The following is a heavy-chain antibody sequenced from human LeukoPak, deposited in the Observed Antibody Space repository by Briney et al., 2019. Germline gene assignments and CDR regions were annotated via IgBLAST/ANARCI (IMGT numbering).Heavy chain of an antibody. CDR1: GFTFSSYA. J-gene: IGHJ3*02. CDR2: ISGSGGST. Sequence: PWGSLRLSCAASGFTFSSYAMSWVRQAPGKGLEWVSAISGSGGSTYYADSVKGRFTISRDNSKNTLYLQMNSLRAEDTAVYYCAKAFPGLRVWGSYPDAFDIWGQGTMVTVSS. CDR3: AKAFPGLRVWGSYPDAFDI. D-gene: IGHD3-16*02. V-gene: IGHV3-23*01.